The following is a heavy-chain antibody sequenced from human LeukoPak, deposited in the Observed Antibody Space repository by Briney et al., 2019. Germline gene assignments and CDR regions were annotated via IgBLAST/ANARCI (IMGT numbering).Heavy chain of an antibody. Sequence: GGSLRLSCAASGSTFSSYAMSWVRQAPGKGLEWVSAISGSGGSTYYADSVKGRFTISRDNSKNTLYLQMNSLRAEDAAVYYCAKDTFREQWLVFDYWGQGTLVTVSS. J-gene: IGHJ4*02. V-gene: IGHV3-23*01. CDR2: ISGSGGST. D-gene: IGHD6-19*01. CDR1: GSTFSSYA. CDR3: AKDTFREQWLVFDY.